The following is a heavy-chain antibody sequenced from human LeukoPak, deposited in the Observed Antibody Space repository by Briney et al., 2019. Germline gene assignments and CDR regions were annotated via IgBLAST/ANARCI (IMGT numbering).Heavy chain of an antibody. CDR3: ARLDCSGGSCYAGGY. Sequence: GESLKISCKGSGYSFTSYWIGWVRRMPGKGLEWMGIIYPGDSDTRYSPSFQGQVTISADKSISTAYLQWSSLKASDTAMYYCARLDCSGGSCYAGGYWGQGTLVTVSS. V-gene: IGHV5-51*01. J-gene: IGHJ4*02. CDR1: GYSFTSYW. CDR2: IYPGDSDT. D-gene: IGHD2-15*01.